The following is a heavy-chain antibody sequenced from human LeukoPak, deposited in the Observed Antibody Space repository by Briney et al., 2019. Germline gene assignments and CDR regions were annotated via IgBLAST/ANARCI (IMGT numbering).Heavy chain of an antibody. D-gene: IGHD6-19*01. CDR2: ISWNSGSI. Sequence: GGSLRLSCAASGFTFDNYAMHWVRQPPGKGLEWVSGISWNSGSIDYADSVKGRFTISRDNAKNSLYLQMNSLRVEDTAFYYCAKDNRRHYTSGPNPDSLHWGQGALVTVSS. CDR3: AKDNRRHYTSGPNPDSLH. V-gene: IGHV3-9*01. J-gene: IGHJ4*02. CDR1: GFTFDNYA.